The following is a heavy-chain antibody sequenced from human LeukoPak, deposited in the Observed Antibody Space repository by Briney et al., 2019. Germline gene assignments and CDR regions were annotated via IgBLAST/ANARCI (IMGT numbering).Heavy chain of an antibody. Sequence: GGSLRVSCAAPGFTFSSYEMNWVRPAPGRGLEWGSYISSSGSTIYYADSVRGRFTISRDNAKNSLYLQMNSLKAEDTAVYYCARDNFRAYYYYGMDVWGQGTTVTVSS. J-gene: IGHJ6*02. V-gene: IGHV3-48*03. CDR3: ARDNFRAYYYYGMDV. CDR2: ISSSGSTI. CDR1: GFTFSSYE. D-gene: IGHD3-3*01.